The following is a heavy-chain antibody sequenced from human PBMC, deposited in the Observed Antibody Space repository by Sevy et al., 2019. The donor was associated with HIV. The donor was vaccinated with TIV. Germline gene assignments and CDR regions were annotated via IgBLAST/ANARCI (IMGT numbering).Heavy chain of an antibody. Sequence: GGSLRLSCTASGFTFTDSWMHWVRQAPGKGLEWLANINEDGSVFYYVDSVKGRFTISRDNSKNSVFLQMTSLRAGDTATYYCARAIGKDGAYWGQGTLVTVSS. CDR1: GFTFTDSW. V-gene: IGHV3-7*03. CDR3: ARAIGKDGAY. J-gene: IGHJ4*02. D-gene: IGHD1-1*01. CDR2: INEDGSVF.